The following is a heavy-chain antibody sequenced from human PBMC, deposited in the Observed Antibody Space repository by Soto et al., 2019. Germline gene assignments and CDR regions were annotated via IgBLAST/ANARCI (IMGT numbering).Heavy chain of an antibody. J-gene: IGHJ5*02. CDR3: ARQPYDSSGYYYGA. Sequence: VQLLESGGGLVQPGGSLRLSCTVSGFTFSDYAMNWVRQAPGKGLEWIGSMYSSGNTYYNPSLKSRVTISVDTSKNQFSLKLTSVTAADTAVYYCARQPYDSSGYYYGAWGQGTLVTVSS. CDR1: GFTFSDYA. D-gene: IGHD3-22*01. V-gene: IGHV4-39*01. CDR2: MYSSGNT.